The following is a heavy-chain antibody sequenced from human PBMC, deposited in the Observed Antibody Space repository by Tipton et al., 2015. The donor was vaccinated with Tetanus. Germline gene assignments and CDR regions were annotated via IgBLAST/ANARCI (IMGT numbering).Heavy chain of an antibody. D-gene: IGHD6-19*01. V-gene: IGHV3-7*01. CDR3: TRVRYSSGWYPSDY. CDR2: IKQDGSET. J-gene: IGHJ4*02. Sequence: WIRQAPGKGLEWVANIKQDGSETYHVDSVKGRFTISRDNAKNSLYLQMNSLKAEDSAVYYCTRVRYSSGWYPSDYWGQGTLVTVSS.